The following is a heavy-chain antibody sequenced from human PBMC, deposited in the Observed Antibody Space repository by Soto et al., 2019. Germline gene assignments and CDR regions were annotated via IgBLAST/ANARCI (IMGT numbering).Heavy chain of an antibody. J-gene: IGHJ4*02. V-gene: IGHV3-23*01. CDR1: GFTFSNYA. Sequence: EVRLLESGGGLVQPGGSLSLSCAASGFTFSNYAMTWVRQAPGKGLEWVSGLNGSGGSTSSADSVKGRFAIARGNSKNTLSLQMNSLGDGDPAVYYGARGFSAGKGSPPDYWGQGTLVTVSS. CDR2: LNGSGGST. CDR3: ARGFSAGKGSPPDY. D-gene: IGHD3-10*01.